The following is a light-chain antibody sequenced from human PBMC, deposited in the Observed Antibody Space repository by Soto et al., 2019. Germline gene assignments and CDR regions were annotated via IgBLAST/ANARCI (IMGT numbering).Light chain of an antibody. CDR2: KAS. CDR1: QSISSW. CDR3: QQYNSYSPT. Sequence: DIQMTQSPPTLSAYVGDRVTITCRASQSISSWLAWYQQKPWKAPKLLIYKASSLESGVPSRFSGSGSGTEFTLTISSLQPDDFATYYCQQYNSYSPTFGQGPKV. V-gene: IGKV1-5*03. J-gene: IGKJ1*01.